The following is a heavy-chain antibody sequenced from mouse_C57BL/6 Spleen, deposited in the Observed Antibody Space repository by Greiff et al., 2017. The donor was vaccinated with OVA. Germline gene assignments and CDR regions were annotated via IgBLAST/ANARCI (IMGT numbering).Heavy chain of an antibody. CDR1: GYAFSSSW. V-gene: IGHV1-82*01. J-gene: IGHJ4*01. CDR3: ARSDGYSYAMDY. Sequence: VQLQQSGPELVKPGASVKISCKASGYAFSSSWMHWVKQRPGKGLEWIGRIYPEDGDTNYNAKFKGKATLTADKSSSTAYMQLSSLTSEDSAVYFCARSDGYSYAMDYWGQGTSVTVSS. CDR2: IYPEDGDT. D-gene: IGHD2-3*01.